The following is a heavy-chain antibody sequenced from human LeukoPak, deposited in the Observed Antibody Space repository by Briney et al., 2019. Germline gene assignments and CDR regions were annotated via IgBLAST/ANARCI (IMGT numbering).Heavy chain of an antibody. Sequence: GGSLRLSCLASGFTFSRHAMHWVRQTPGKGFEWMAVISHDGSNKYYADSMKGRFTISRDNSKNSLFLQMNSLRPEDTAIYYCARAEVASSTVAASGIFDYWGQGTLVIVSS. J-gene: IGHJ4*02. CDR2: ISHDGSNK. CDR1: GFTFSRHA. D-gene: IGHD6-13*01. CDR3: ARAEVASSTVAASGIFDY. V-gene: IGHV3-30*01.